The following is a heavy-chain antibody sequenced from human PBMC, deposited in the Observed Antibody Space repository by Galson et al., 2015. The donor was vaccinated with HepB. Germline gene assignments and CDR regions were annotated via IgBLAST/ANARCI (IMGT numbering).Heavy chain of an antibody. CDR1: GFSFSRHA. CDR2: ISYDGSNK. J-gene: IGHJ4*02. V-gene: IGHV3-30*04. D-gene: IGHD5-24*01. CDR3: AKAWLQFSLPTMYFDY. Sequence: SLRLSCAASGFSFSRHAMYWVRQAPGKGLEWVAVISYDGSNKYYADSVKGRFTISRDNSKNTLSLQMNSLRAEDTAVYYCAKAWLQFSLPTMYFDYWGQGTLVTVSS.